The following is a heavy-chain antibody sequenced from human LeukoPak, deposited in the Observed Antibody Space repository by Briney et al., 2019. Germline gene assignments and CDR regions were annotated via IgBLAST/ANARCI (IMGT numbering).Heavy chain of an antibody. CDR1: GFTFSSHS. V-gene: IGHV3-48*01. CDR2: ISSSSTTI. Sequence: PGGSLRLSFAASGFTFSSHSMIWVRQAPGKGLEWVSYISSSSTTIYYADSVKGRFTISRDNAKNSLYLQMNSMRAEDTAVYYCARGNSGGDYWGQGTLVTVSS. J-gene: IGHJ4*02. D-gene: IGHD6-19*01. CDR3: ARGNSGGDY.